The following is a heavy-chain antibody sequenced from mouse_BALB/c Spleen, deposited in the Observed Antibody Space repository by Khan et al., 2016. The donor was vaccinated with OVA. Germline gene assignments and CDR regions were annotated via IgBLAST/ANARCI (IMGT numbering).Heavy chain of an antibody. D-gene: IGHD2-10*02. Sequence: QVQLQQSGAELVKPGASVKLSCKASGYTFSSYYMYWVKQRPGQGLEWIGGINPNNGGPNFNEKFKTKATLTVDKSSSTAYMHLSSLTSEDSAVXYCTRSGYGSPFAYWGQGTLVTVSP. J-gene: IGHJ3*01. CDR1: GYTFSSYY. CDR2: INPNNGGP. CDR3: TRSGYGSPFAY. V-gene: IGHV1S81*02.